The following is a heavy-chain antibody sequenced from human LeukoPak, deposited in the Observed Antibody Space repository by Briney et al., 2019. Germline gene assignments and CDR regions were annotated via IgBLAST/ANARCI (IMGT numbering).Heavy chain of an antibody. CDR1: GFTFSSYS. CDR3: ARDLAVADGGDY. CDR2: ISSSSSYI. V-gene: IGHV3-21*01. D-gene: IGHD6-19*01. Sequence: GGSLRLSCAASGFTFSSYSINWVRQAPGKGLEWVSSISSSSSYIYYADSVKGRFTISRDNAKNSLYLQMNSLRAEDTAVYYCARDLAVADGGDYWGQRTLVTVSS. J-gene: IGHJ4*02.